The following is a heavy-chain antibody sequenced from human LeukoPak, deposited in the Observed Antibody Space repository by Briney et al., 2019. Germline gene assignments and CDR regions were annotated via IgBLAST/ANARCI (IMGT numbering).Heavy chain of an antibody. CDR2: INPNSGGT. V-gene: IGHV1-2*02. CDR1: GYTFTGYY. CDR3: ARIVLEGSGSWTPIEDY. Sequence: GASVKVSCKASGYTFTGYYMHWVRQAPGQGLEWMGWINPNSGGTNYTQKFQGRVTMTRDTSIRTAYMELSRLRSDDTAVYYCARIVLEGSGSWTPIEDYWGQGTLVTVSS. J-gene: IGHJ4*02. D-gene: IGHD1-26*01.